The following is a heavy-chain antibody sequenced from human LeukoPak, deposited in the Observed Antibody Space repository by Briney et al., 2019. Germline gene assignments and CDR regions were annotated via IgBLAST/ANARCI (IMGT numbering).Heavy chain of an antibody. D-gene: IGHD3-22*01. J-gene: IGHJ4*02. CDR1: GYTFISYG. Sequence: GASVKVSCKASGYTFISYGISWVRQASGQGLEWVGWISAYNGNTNYAQQFQGRVTMTTDTSTSTAYMELRSLRSDDTAVYYCARGHRTAAYDSTGSDYWGQGTLVTVSS. V-gene: IGHV1-18*01. CDR3: ARGHRTAAYDSTGSDY. CDR2: ISAYNGNT.